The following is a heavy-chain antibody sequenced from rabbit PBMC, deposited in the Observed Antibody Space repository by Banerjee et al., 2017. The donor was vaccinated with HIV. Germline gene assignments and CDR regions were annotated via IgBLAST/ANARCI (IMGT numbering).Heavy chain of an antibody. D-gene: IGHD6-1*01. V-gene: IGHV1S45*01. J-gene: IGHJ5*01. CDR1: GFSFSSSYW. CDR3: ARGRYARSDIPYWLDL. Sequence: QEQLVESRGGLVKPGASLTLTCTASGFSFSSSYWICWVRQAPGKGLELIACIYTSSGSTWYASWAKGRFTISKTSSTTVTLQMTSLTAADTATYFCARGRYARSDIPYWLDLWGQGTLVTVS. CDR2: IYTSSGST.